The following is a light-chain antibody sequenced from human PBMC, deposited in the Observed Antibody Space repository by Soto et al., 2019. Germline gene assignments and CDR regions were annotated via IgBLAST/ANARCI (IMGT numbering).Light chain of an antibody. Sequence: EIVLTQSPDTLSLSPGERATLSCRASQSVSSSYLAWYQQKPGQTPRLLIYGASSRATGITDRFSGSGSGTDFPLTISRLEPEEFAVYYCQQFGNSPYTFGQGTQPEI. CDR3: QQFGNSPYT. CDR1: QSVSSSY. CDR2: GAS. V-gene: IGKV3-20*01. J-gene: IGKJ2*01.